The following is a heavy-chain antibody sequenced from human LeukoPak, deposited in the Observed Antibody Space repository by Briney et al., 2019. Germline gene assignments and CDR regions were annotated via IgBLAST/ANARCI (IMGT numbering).Heavy chain of an antibody. Sequence: SVKVSCKASGGTFSSYAISWVRHAPGQGLEWMGGIIPIFGTANYAQKFQGRVTITADKSTSTAYMELSSLRSEDTAVYYCHGDGYNYNAFDIWGQGTMVTVSS. CDR1: GGTFSSYA. CDR3: HGDGYNYNAFDI. V-gene: IGHV1-69*06. CDR2: IIPIFGTA. J-gene: IGHJ3*02. D-gene: IGHD5-24*01.